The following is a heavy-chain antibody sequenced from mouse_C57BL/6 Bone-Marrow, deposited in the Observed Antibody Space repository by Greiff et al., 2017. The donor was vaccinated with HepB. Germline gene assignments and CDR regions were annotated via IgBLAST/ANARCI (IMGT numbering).Heavy chain of an antibody. CDR1: GFTFSSYG. CDR3: ARQGYGSSYYAMDY. D-gene: IGHD2-2*01. Sequence: EVQLVESGGDLVKPGGSLKLSCAASGFTFSSYGMSWVRQTPDKRLEWVATISSGGSYTYYPDSVKGRFTIARDNAKNTQYLQMSSLKSEDTAMYYCARQGYGSSYYAMDYWGQGTSVTVSS. V-gene: IGHV5-6*01. J-gene: IGHJ4*01. CDR2: ISSGGSYT.